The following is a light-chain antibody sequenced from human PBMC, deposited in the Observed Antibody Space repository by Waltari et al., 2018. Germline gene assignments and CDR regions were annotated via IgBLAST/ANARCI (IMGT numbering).Light chain of an antibody. V-gene: IGKV3-20*01. J-gene: IGKJ2*01. CDR3: QQYDSTPYT. CDR1: QSLSSSY. CDR2: GAS. Sequence: EIVLTQSPDTLSLSPGDRAALSCRASQSLSSSYLAWYQQQPGQAPRRLIYGASSRATGIPDRFSGSGAETDFTLNISRLEPEDFAVYYCQQYDSTPYTFGQGTKLEIK.